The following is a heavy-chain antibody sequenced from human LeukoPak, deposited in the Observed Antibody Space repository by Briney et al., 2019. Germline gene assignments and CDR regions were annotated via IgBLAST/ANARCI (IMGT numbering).Heavy chain of an antibody. CDR1: GFTFSSYS. CDR3: AKDRSGYFDWLGHAFDI. V-gene: IGHV3-9*01. D-gene: IGHD3-9*01. Sequence: GGSLRLSCAASGFTFSSYSMNWVRQAPGKGLEWVSGISWNSGSIGYADSVKGRFTISRDNAKNSLYLQMNSLRAEDTALYYCAKDRSGYFDWLGHAFDIWGQGTMVTVSS. J-gene: IGHJ3*02. CDR2: ISWNSGSI.